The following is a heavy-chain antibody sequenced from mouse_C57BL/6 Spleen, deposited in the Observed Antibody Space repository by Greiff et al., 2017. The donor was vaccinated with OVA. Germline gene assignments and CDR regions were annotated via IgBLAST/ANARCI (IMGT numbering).Heavy chain of an antibody. CDR2: IYPGSGST. V-gene: IGHV1-55*01. Sequence: VQLQESGAELVKPGASVKMSCKASGYTFTSYWITWVKQRPGQGLEWIGDIYPGSGSTNYNEKFKSKATLTVDTSSSTAYMQLSSLTSEDSAVYYCARGDYGSSPFADWGQGTLVTVSA. CDR1: GYTFTSYW. D-gene: IGHD1-1*01. CDR3: ARGDYGSSPFAD. J-gene: IGHJ3*01.